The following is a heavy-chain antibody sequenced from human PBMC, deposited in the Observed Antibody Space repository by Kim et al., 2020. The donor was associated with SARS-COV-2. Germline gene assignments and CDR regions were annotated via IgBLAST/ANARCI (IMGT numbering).Heavy chain of an antibody. CDR3: AIGSEYSSSSIDY. CDR2: ISYDGSNK. D-gene: IGHD6-6*01. J-gene: IGHJ4*02. CDR1: GFTFSSYG. V-gene: IGHV3-30*03. Sequence: GGSLRLSCAASGFTFSSYGMHWVRQAPGKGLEWVAVISYDGSNKYYADSVKGRFTISRDNSKNTLYLQMNSLRAEDTAVYYCAIGSEYSSSSIDYWGQGTLVTVSS.